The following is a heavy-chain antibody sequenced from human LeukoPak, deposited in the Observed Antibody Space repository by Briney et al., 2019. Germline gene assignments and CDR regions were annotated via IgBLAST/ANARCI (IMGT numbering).Heavy chain of an antibody. CDR2: ISGSGGGI. Sequence: GGSLRLSCAASGFTFSSYAMSWVRQAPGKGLEWVSAISGSGGGIYYADSVKGRFTISRDNSKNTLYLQLNSLRAEDTAVYYCALSAAGTGSSDYWGQGTLVTVSS. J-gene: IGHJ4*02. D-gene: IGHD6-13*01. CDR3: ALSAAGTGSSDY. CDR1: GFTFSSYA. V-gene: IGHV3-23*01.